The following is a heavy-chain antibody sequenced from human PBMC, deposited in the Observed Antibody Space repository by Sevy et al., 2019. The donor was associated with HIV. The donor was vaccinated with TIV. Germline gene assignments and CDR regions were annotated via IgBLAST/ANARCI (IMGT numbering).Heavy chain of an antibody. CDR1: GFTFSSYA. Sequence: GGSLRLSCAASGFTFSSYAMSWVRQAPGKGLEWVSAISGSGGSTYYADSVKGRFTISRDNSKNTLYLQMNSLRAEDTAVYYCAKGAYYDSSGYYNYFDYWGQGTLVTVSS. CDR2: ISGSGGST. V-gene: IGHV3-23*01. D-gene: IGHD3-22*01. CDR3: AKGAYYDSSGYYNYFDY. J-gene: IGHJ4*02.